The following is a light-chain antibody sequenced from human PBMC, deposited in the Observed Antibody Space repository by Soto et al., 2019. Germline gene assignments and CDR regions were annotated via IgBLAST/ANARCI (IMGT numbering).Light chain of an antibody. CDR3: CSYAGSSNWV. CDR2: EVT. Sequence: QPVLTQPASVSGSPGQSITISCTGTNSDVGSHNFVSWYQQRPGKAPKLLIFEVTKRPSGVSNRFSASKSGNTASLTISGVQTEDEADYYCCSYAGSSNWVFGGGTKLTVL. J-gene: IGLJ3*02. V-gene: IGLV2-23*02. CDR1: NSDVGSHNF.